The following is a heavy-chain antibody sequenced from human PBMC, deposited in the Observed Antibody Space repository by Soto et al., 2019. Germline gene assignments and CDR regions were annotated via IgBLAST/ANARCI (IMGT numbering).Heavy chain of an antibody. J-gene: IGHJ4*02. Sequence: ASVKVSCKASGGTFSSYAISWVRQAPGQGLEWMGGIIPIFGTANYAQKFQGRVTITADESTSTAYMELSSLRSEDKAVYYCARDCSGGSCYDYWGQGTLVTVSS. CDR3: ARDCSGGSCYDY. CDR2: IIPIFGTA. CDR1: GGTFSSYA. D-gene: IGHD2-15*01. V-gene: IGHV1-69*13.